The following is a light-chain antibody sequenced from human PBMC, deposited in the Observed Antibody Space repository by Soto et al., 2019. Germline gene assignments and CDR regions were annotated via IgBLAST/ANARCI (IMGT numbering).Light chain of an antibody. CDR3: HQRNK. CDR2: DTS. CDR1: QFLSSY. Sequence: ELVLTPFPATLSLSPGERATLSCRASQFLSSYLAWYQQKPGQPPRLLIYDTSNRAAGVPARFSGSRSGTDFTLTISSLEPEDFAVYFCHQRNKFGQGTRLEIK. V-gene: IGKV3-11*01. J-gene: IGKJ5*01.